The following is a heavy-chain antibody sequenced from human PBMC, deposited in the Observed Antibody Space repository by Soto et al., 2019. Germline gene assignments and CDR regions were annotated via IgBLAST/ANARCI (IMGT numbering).Heavy chain of an antibody. D-gene: IGHD6-19*01. CDR2: ISYDGSNK. V-gene: IGHV3-30*18. Sequence: PVGSLRLSCAASGFTFSSYGMHWVRQAPGKGLEWVAVISYDGSNKYYADSVKGRFTISRDNSKNTLYLQMNSLRAEDTAVYYCAKDHGYSSGWYYFDYWGQGTLVTVSS. J-gene: IGHJ4*02. CDR1: GFTFSSYG. CDR3: AKDHGYSSGWYYFDY.